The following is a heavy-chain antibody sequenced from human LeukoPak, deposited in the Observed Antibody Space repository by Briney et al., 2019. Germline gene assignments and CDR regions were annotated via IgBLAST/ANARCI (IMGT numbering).Heavy chain of an antibody. CDR2: IYSGGGT. V-gene: IGHV3-53*01. CDR1: GFAVSSNY. J-gene: IGHJ3*02. D-gene: IGHD3-22*01. Sequence: GGSLRLSCAAPGFAVSSNYMSWVRQAPGKGLEWVSVIYSGGGTYYANSVKGRFTISRDNSKNTLYLQMNSLRAEDTAVYYCARGGRYYDSSGYYHDAFDIWGQGTMVTVSS. CDR3: ARGGRYYDSSGYYHDAFDI.